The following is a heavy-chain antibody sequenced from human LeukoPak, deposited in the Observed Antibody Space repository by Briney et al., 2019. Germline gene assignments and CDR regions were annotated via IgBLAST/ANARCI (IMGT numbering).Heavy chain of an antibody. CDR1: GFTLSSYA. CDR3: ATTRWIAVAGREGYYGMDV. J-gene: IGHJ6*02. V-gene: IGHV3-23*01. D-gene: IGHD6-19*01. CDR2: ISGIGGRT. Sequence: GRSLRPSCAASGFTLSSYAMSWVRQAPGEGLEWVSAISGIGGRTYYADSVKGRFTISRENSKNTLYLQMISLRAEDTAVYYCATTRWIAVAGREGYYGMDVWGQGTTVTVSS.